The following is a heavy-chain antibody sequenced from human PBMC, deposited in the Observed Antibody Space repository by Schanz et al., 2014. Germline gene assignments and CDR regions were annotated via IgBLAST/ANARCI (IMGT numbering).Heavy chain of an antibody. CDR2: VWHDGINR. J-gene: IGHJ4*02. Sequence: GQLVESGGGVVRPGRSLRLSCATSGFTFSRFGMHWVRQAPGRGLEWVAVVWHDGINRYYADSVKGRFTISRDNSKNTLYLEMNSLRAEDTAMYYCVSAYGEFLDHWGQGTLVTVSS. CDR3: VSAYGEFLDH. D-gene: IGHD4-17*01. V-gene: IGHV3-33*01. CDR1: GFTFSRFG.